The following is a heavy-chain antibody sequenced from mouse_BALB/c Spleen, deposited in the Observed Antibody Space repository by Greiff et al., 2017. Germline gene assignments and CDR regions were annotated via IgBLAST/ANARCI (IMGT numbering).Heavy chain of an antibody. Sequence: QVQLQQSAAELARPGASVKMSCKASGYTFTSYTMHWVKQRPGQGLEWIGYINPSSGYTEYNQKFKDKTTLTADKSSSTAYMQLSSLTSEDSAVYYCARRKAYDYDDGGEFAYWGQGTLVTVSA. CDR1: GYTFTSYT. CDR2: INPSSGYT. CDR3: ARRKAYDYDDGGEFAY. D-gene: IGHD2-4*01. J-gene: IGHJ3*01. V-gene: IGHV1-4*02.